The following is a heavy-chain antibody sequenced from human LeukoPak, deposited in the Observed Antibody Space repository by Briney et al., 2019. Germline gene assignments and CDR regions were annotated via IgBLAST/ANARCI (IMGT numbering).Heavy chain of an antibody. CDR1: GFPFISYA. J-gene: IGHJ4*02. CDR2: IIGSGGST. V-gene: IGHV3-23*01. Sequence: GSLRLSCAASGFPFISYAMSWVRQAPGKGLEGVSAIIGSGGSTYYVDSVKGRFTISRDNSKSTLYLQMTSLRAEDTAVYYCAKVWYAGFDYWGQGTLVTVSS. CDR3: AKVWYAGFDY. D-gene: IGHD2-8*01.